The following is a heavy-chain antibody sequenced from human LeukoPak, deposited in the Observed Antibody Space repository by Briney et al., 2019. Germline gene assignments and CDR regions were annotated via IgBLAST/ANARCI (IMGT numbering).Heavy chain of an antibody. CDR2: IKQDGSEK. CDR3: ARDRDCSSTSCYPLKQY. CDR1: GFTFSSYA. V-gene: IGHV3-7*01. Sequence: GGSLRLSCAASGFTFSSYAMSWVRQAPGKGLEWVANIKQDGSEKYYVDSVKGRFTISRDNAKNSLYLQMNSLRAEDTAVYYCARDRDCSSTSCYPLKQYWGQGTLVTVSS. J-gene: IGHJ4*02. D-gene: IGHD2-2*01.